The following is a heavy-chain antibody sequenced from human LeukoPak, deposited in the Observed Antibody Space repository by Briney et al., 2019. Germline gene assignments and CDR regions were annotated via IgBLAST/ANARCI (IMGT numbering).Heavy chain of an antibody. V-gene: IGHV1-69*13. J-gene: IGHJ4*02. CDR3: ARSGYSYGSRHYYFDY. CDR1: GGTFSSYA. CDR2: IIPIFGTA. Sequence: SVKVSCKASGGTFSSYAISWVRQAPGQGLEWMGGIIPIFGTANYAQKFQGRVTITADESTSTAYMELSSLRSEDTAVYYCARSGYSYGSRHYYFDYWGQGTLVTVSS. D-gene: IGHD5-18*01.